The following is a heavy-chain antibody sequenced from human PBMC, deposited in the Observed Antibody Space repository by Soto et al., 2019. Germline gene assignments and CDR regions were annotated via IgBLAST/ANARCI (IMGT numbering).Heavy chain of an antibody. Sequence: PGGSLRLSCAASGFTFSSYGMHWVRQAPGKGLEWVAVISYDGSNKYYADSVKGRFTISRDNSKNTLYLQMNSLRAEDTAVYYCAKDQLMLELYSSGWDDYWGQGTLVTVSS. D-gene: IGHD6-19*01. CDR3: AKDQLMLELYSSGWDDY. CDR2: ISYDGSNK. V-gene: IGHV3-30*18. J-gene: IGHJ4*02. CDR1: GFTFSSYG.